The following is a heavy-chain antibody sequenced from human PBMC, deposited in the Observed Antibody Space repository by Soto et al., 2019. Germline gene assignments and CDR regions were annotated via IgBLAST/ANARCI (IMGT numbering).Heavy chain of an antibody. CDR1: GFTFSSYA. Sequence: GGSLRLSCAASGFTFSSYAMSWVRQAPGKGLEWVSGIGGSGGNTYYADSGKGRFSISRDNSKNTLFLQMNSLRAEDTAVYYCAKVLSGYYYYMDVWGKGTTVTVSS. D-gene: IGHD3-10*01. V-gene: IGHV3-23*01. CDR3: AKVLSGYYYYMDV. J-gene: IGHJ6*03. CDR2: IGGSGGNT.